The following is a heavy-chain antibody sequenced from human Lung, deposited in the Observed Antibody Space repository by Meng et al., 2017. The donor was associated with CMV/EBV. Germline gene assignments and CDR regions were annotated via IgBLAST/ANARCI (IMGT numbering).Heavy chain of an antibody. Sequence: LAESAPGRVKPSLTLSLPCIVSGCSISSGGYYWSWIRQHPGKGLEWIGYIHSSGSTYYNPSLRSRLTISVDTSKNQFSLKLSSVTAADTAVYYCARASYGSGSPLGESWFDPWGQGTLVTVSS. CDR1: GCSISSGGYY. J-gene: IGHJ5*02. CDR2: IHSSGST. CDR3: ARASYGSGSPLGESWFDP. D-gene: IGHD3-10*01. V-gene: IGHV4-31*03.